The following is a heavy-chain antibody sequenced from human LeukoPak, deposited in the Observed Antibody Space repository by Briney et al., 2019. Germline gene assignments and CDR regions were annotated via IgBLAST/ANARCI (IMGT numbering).Heavy chain of an antibody. CDR3: ARILAAVAGNRFDY. CDR1: GYTFTGYY. Sequence: ASVKVSCKASGYTFTGYYMHWVRQAPGQGLEWTGWINPNSGGTNYAQKFQGRVTMTRDTSISTAYMELSRLRSDDTAVYYCARILAAVAGNRFDYWGQGTLVTVSS. D-gene: IGHD6-19*01. V-gene: IGHV1-2*02. J-gene: IGHJ4*02. CDR2: INPNSGGT.